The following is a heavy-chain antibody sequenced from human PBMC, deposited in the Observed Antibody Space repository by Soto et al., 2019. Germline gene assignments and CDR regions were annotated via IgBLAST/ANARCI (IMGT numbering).Heavy chain of an antibody. Sequence: PGGSLRLSCAASGFTFSSYAMHWVRQAPGKGLEWVAVISYDGSNKYYADSVKGRFTISRDNSKNTLYLQMNSLRAEDTAVYYCARDGGPDTAMSNPRSYYYYYGMDVWGQETTVTVSS. CDR1: GFTFSSYA. CDR2: ISYDGSNK. V-gene: IGHV3-30-3*01. D-gene: IGHD5-18*01. J-gene: IGHJ6*02. CDR3: ARDGGPDTAMSNPRSYYYYYGMDV.